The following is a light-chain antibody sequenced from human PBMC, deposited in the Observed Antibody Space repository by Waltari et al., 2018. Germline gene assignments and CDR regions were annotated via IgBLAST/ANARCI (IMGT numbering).Light chain of an antibody. J-gene: IGLJ3*02. Sequence: QSALTQPATVSGSPGQSITISCTGTSSDVGGYNYVSWYQQHPGKAPNLMFYEVSNRPSGVSTRFAGSKAGNTASLTISGLQAEDEADYYCSSYTSSSTRVFGGGTKLTVL. CDR1: SSDVGGYNY. CDR3: SSYTSSSTRV. V-gene: IGLV2-14*01. CDR2: EVS.